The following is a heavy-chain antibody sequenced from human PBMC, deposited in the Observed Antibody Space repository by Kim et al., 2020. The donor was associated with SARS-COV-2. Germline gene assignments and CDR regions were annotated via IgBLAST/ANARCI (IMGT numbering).Heavy chain of an antibody. Sequence: YADYVKGRFTISRENAKNTLYLQMNSLRAEDTAVYYCARVVDTAMVLFDYWGQGTLVTVSS. J-gene: IGHJ4*02. V-gene: IGHV3-11*04. CDR3: ARVVDTAMVLFDY. D-gene: IGHD5-18*01.